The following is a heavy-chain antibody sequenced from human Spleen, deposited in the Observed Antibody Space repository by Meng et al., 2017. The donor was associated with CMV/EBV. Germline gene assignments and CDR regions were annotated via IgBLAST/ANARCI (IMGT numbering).Heavy chain of an antibody. CDR1: GFTFDDYT. CDR3: AKELAPRGSHFFDY. J-gene: IGHJ4*02. CDR2: IRYDGSNE. V-gene: IGHV3-30*02. Sequence: GGSLRLSCAASGFTFDDYTMHWVRQAPGKGLEWVTFIRYDGSNESYADSVRGRFTISRDNSKNTLYLQMNSLRPEDTAVYYCAKELAPRGSHFFDYWGQGTLVTVSS. D-gene: IGHD3-3*02.